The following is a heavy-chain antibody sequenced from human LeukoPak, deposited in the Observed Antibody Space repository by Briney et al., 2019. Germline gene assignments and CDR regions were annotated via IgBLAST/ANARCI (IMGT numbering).Heavy chain of an antibody. CDR1: GFTLSSYG. Sequence: GGSLRLSCAASGFTLSSYGMHWVRQAPGKGLEWVAFIRYDGSNKYYADSVKGRFTISRDNSKNTLYLQMNSLRAEDTAVYYCAKALESGSYGLYYYMDVWGKGTTVTVSS. CDR2: IRYDGSNK. D-gene: IGHD1-26*01. CDR3: AKALESGSYGLYYYMDV. V-gene: IGHV3-30*02. J-gene: IGHJ6*03.